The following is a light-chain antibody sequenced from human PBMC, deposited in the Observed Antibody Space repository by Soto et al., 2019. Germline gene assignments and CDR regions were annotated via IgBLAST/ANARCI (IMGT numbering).Light chain of an antibody. J-gene: IGKJ4*01. CDR3: QQYGGSPLT. V-gene: IGKV3-20*01. Sequence: EIVLTQSPGTLSLSPGERATLSCRVSQSVSRSYLAWYQQKPGQAPRLLIYVASSRATGIPDRFSGSGSGTDFTLTISRLEPEDFAVYYCQQYGGSPLTFGGGTKVQIK. CDR1: QSVSRSY. CDR2: VAS.